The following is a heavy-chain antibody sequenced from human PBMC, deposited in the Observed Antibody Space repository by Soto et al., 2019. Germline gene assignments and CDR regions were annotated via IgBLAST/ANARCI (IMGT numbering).Heavy chain of an antibody. J-gene: IGHJ4*02. D-gene: IGHD5-18*01. CDR2: ISVSGANT. Sequence: GGSLRLSCAASGFTFSSYAMSWVRQAPGRGLEWVSTISVSGANTYYADSVRGRFTISRDTSNNTLYLQMNSLRAEDTALYYCAKDRDSYGPLFYFDYWGQGTRVTVSS. CDR3: AKDRDSYGPLFYFDY. V-gene: IGHV3-23*01. CDR1: GFTFSSYA.